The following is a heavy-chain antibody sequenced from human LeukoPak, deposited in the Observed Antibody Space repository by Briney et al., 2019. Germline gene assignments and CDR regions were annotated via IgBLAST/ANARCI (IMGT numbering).Heavy chain of an antibody. J-gene: IGHJ4*02. V-gene: IGHV1-69*05. CDR2: IIPIFGTP. Sequence: ASVKVSCKASGGTFNHYAITWVRQAPGQGLECMGGIIPIFGTPKYAQKFQGRVTITTDESTNTGYMEVSSLGFEDTAVYYCVRGPHWGQGTPVTVSS. CDR3: VRGPH. CDR1: GGTFNHYA.